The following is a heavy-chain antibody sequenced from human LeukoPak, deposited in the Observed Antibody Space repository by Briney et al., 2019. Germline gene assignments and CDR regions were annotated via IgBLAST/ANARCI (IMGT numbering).Heavy chain of an antibody. D-gene: IGHD6-19*01. V-gene: IGHV4-4*07. J-gene: IGHJ4*02. CDR3: ARYNLLAAVAGTGAFDY. Sequence: SETLSLTCNVSGASISDYYWSWIRQSAGKGLEWIGRIYATETDFNPSLKSRLTMSIDTSKNQFSLRLSSVTAADTAVYYCARYNLLAAVAGTGAFDYWGQGTLVTVSS. CDR1: GASISDYY. CDR2: IYATET.